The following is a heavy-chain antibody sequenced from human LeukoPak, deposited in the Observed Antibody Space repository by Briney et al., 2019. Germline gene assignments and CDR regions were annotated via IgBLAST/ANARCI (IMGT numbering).Heavy chain of an antibody. J-gene: IGHJ4*02. D-gene: IGHD2-15*01. V-gene: IGHV1-18*01. CDR1: GYTFTSYG. CDR2: ISAYNGNT. Sequence: ASVKVSCKASGYTFTSYGISWVRQAPGQGLEWMGWISAYNGNTNYAQKLQGRVTMTTDTPTSTAYMGLRSLRSDDTAVYYCARQTAAPPTPSDFDYWGQGTLVTVSS. CDR3: ARQTAAPPTPSDFDY.